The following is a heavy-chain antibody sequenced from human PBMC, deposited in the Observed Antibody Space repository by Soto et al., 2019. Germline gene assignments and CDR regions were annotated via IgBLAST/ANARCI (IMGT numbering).Heavy chain of an antibody. CDR3: TTGPPVPAAPSSRVRALDY. CDR1: GFTFSNAW. D-gene: IGHD2-2*01. Sequence: GGSLRLSCAASGFTFSNAWMSWVRQAPGKGLEWVGRIKSKTDGGTTDYAAPVKGRFTISRDDSKNTLYLQMNSLKTEDTAVYYCTTGPPVPAAPSSRVRALDYWGQGTLVTVSS. J-gene: IGHJ4*02. CDR2: IKSKTDGGTT. V-gene: IGHV3-15*01.